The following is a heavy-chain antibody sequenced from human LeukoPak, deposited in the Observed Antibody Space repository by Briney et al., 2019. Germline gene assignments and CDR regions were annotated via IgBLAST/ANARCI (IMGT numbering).Heavy chain of an antibody. CDR2: IYYSGIT. CDR1: GGSIGTYY. CDR3: ARRVATKPKYGFDS. D-gene: IGHD5-24*01. Sequence: PSETLSLTCTVSGGSIGTYYWTWIRQSPGKGLEWIGFIYYSGITKYNPSLESRVTISLDASKNQFSLRLSSVTAADTAVYYCARRVATKPKYGFDSWGQGTLVTVSS. J-gene: IGHJ4*02. V-gene: IGHV4-59*08.